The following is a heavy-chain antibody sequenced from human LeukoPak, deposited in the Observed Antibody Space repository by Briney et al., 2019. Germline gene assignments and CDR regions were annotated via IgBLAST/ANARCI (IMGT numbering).Heavy chain of an antibody. CDR1: GDSISSSRHS. CDR2: IYYRGST. J-gene: IGHJ4*02. V-gene: IGHV4-39*01. CDR3: ARHGMWLSRLEY. Sequence: KPSETLSLTCTVSGDSISSSRHSWGWIRQPPGKGLEWIGSIYYRGSTHYSPSLMSRVTISVDTSKSQFSLKLISVTAADTAVYYCARHGMWLSRLEYWGPGILVTVSP. D-gene: IGHD2-21*01.